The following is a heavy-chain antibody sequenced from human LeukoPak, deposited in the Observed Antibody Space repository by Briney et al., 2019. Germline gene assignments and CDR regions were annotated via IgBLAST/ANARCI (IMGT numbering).Heavy chain of an antibody. D-gene: IGHD6-13*01. CDR1: GFTFSSYA. J-gene: IGHJ4*02. Sequence: GRSLRLSCAASGFTFSSYAMHWVRQAPGKGLEWVAVISYDGSNKYYADSVKGRFTISRDNSKNTLYLQMNSLRAEDTAVYYCARSFPRIAAAGHFDYWGQGTLVTVSS. CDR2: ISYDGSNK. V-gene: IGHV3-30-3*01. CDR3: ARSFPRIAAAGHFDY.